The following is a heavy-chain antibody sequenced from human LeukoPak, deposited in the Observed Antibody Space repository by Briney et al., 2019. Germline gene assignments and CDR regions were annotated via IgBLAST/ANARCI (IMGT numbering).Heavy chain of an antibody. V-gene: IGHV4-39*01. Sequence: SETLSLTCTVSGASISSSSYYWGWIRQPPGKGLEWIGSIYYNEDHYYNSSPKSRLTISVDTSENQFTLKLISMTAADTALYYCARLRGYTSGNPGYWGQGSLVTVSS. J-gene: IGHJ4*02. CDR1: GASISSSSYY. CDR3: ARLRGYTSGNPGY. D-gene: IGHD5-18*01. CDR2: IYYNEDH.